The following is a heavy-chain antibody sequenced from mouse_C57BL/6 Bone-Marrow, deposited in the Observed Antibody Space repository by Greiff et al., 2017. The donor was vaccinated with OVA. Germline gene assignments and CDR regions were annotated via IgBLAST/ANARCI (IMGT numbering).Heavy chain of an antibody. CDR3: AKLGRGPLDY. CDR2: IYPSDSET. J-gene: IGHJ2*01. V-gene: IGHV1-61*01. CDR1: GYTFTSYW. D-gene: IGHD4-1*01. Sequence: QVQLQQPGAELVRPGSSVKLSCKASGYTFTSYWMDWVKQRPGQGLEWIGNIYPSDSETHYNQKFKDKATLTVDKSSSTAYMQLSSLTSEDSAVYYCAKLGRGPLDYWGQGTTLTVSS.